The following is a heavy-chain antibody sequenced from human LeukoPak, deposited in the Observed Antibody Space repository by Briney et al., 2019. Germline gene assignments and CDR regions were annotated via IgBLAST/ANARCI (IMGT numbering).Heavy chain of an antibody. CDR3: AIHLGIVGAHDAFDI. D-gene: IGHD1-26*01. CDR1: GYTFTSYD. CDR2: MNPNSGNT. J-gene: IGHJ3*02. Sequence: GASVKVSCKASGYTFTSYDINWVRQATGQGLEWMGWMNPNSGNTGYAQKFQGRVTITRNTSISTAYMELSSLRSEDTAVYYCAIHLGIVGAHDAFDIWGQGTMVTVSS. V-gene: IGHV1-8*03.